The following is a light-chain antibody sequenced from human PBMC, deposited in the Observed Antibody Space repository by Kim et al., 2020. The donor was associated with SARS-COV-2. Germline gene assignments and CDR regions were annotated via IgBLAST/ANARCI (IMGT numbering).Light chain of an antibody. CDR3: QQYTNWTRT. V-gene: IGKV3-15*01. CDR2: GAS. J-gene: IGKJ1*01. CDR1: QSVSTN. Sequence: EIVMTQSPATLSVSPGERATLSCRASQSVSTNLVWYQHKPGQAPRLLIYGASTRATGIPARFSGSGSGTEFTLTISSLQSEDFAVYYCQQYTNWTRTFGQGTKVDIK.